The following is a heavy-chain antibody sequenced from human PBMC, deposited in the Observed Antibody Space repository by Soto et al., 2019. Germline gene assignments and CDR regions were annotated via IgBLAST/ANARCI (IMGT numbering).Heavy chain of an antibody. J-gene: IGHJ4*02. CDR1: GFTFSSYG. V-gene: IGHV3-30*18. D-gene: IGHD3-22*01. Sequence: PGGSLRLSCAASGFTFSSYGMHWVRQAPGKGLEWVAVISYDGSNKYYADSVKGRFTISRDNSKNTLYPQMNSLRAEDTAVYYCAKDSYYYDSSGYFDYWGQGTLVTVSS. CDR3: AKDSYYYDSSGYFDY. CDR2: ISYDGSNK.